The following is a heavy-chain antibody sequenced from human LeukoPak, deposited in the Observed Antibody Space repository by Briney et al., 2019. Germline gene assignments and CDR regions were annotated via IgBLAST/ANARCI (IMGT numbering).Heavy chain of an antibody. D-gene: IGHD3-10*01. CDR2: ISAYNGNT. V-gene: IGHV1-18*01. J-gene: IGHJ6*02. CDR3: ARDLRLLWFGELTNGMDV. CDR1: GYTFTSYG. Sequence: GASVKVSCKASGYTFTSYGISWVRQAPGQGLEWMGWISAYNGNTNYAQKLQGRVTMTTDTSTSTAYMELRGLRSDDTAVYYCARDLRLLWFGELTNGMDVWGQGTTVTVSS.